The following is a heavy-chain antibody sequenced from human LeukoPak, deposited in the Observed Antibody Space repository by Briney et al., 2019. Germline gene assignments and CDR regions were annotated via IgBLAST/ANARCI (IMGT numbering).Heavy chain of an antibody. J-gene: IGHJ4*02. CDR1: GFTFSSYA. CDR3: ARDVSVAYFDY. CDR2: ISYDGNNK. D-gene: IGHD2-21*01. V-gene: IGHV3-30*04. Sequence: GGSLRLSCAASGFTFSSYAMHWVRQAPGKGLEWVAIISYDGNNKYSADSVKGRYTISRDNSKNTLYLQMNSLRVEDTAVYYCARDVSVAYFDYWGQGTLVTVSS.